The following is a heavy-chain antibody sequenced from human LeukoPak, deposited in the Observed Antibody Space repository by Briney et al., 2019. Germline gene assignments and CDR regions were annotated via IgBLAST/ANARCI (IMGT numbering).Heavy chain of an antibody. J-gene: IGHJ4*02. D-gene: IGHD3-10*01. CDR2: IKQDGSEK. CDR1: GFTFSSYW. Sequence: GGSLRLSCAASGFTFSSYWMSWVRQAPGKGLEWVANIKQDGSEKYYVDSVKGRFTISRDNAKNSLYLQMNSLRAEDTAVYYCARTMVRGVLYFDYWGQGTLVTVSS. CDR3: ARTMVRGVLYFDY. V-gene: IGHV3-7*01.